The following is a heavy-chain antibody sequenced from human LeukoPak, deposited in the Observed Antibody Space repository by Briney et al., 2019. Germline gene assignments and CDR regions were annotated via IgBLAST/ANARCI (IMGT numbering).Heavy chain of an antibody. CDR3: ARDLGLRYFDWSFDY. V-gene: IGHV1-3*03. J-gene: IGHJ4*02. CDR1: GYTFTSYA. CDR2: INAGNGNT. Sequence: ASVKVSCKASGYTFTSYAMHWVRQAPGQRLEWMGWINAGNGNTKYSQEFQGRVTITRDTSASTAYMELSSLRFEDMAVYYCARDLGLRYFDWSFDYWGQGTLVTVSS. D-gene: IGHD3-9*01.